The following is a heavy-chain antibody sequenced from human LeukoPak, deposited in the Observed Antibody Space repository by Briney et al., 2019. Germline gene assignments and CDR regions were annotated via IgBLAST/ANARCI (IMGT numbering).Heavy chain of an antibody. CDR1: GFTFSRYS. J-gene: IGHJ4*02. D-gene: IGHD2/OR15-2a*01. CDR2: ISRSGSTI. CDR3: ARLSWPYFDY. V-gene: IGHV3-48*04. Sequence: GGSLRLSCAASGFTFSRYSMNWVRQAPGKGLEWVSYISRSGSTIHYADSVKGRFTISRDNAKNSLYLQMNSLRAEDTAVYYCARLSWPYFDYWGQGTLVTVSS.